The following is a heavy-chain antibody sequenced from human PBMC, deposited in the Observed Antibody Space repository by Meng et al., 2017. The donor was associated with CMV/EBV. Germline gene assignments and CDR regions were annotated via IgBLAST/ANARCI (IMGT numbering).Heavy chain of an antibody. V-gene: IGHV3-53*01. Sequence: ELPVVESGGGLIQPGGSLRRSCAASGFTVSNNYMRWFRQAPGKGLEWVSLIYSEGTTDYADSVKGRFTISRDNSKNTLYLQMNSLRAEDTAVYYCARDGNYHGVWGQGTLVTVSS. CDR1: GFTVSNNY. CDR3: ARDGNYHGV. D-gene: IGHD1-7*01. CDR2: IYSEGTT. J-gene: IGHJ4*02.